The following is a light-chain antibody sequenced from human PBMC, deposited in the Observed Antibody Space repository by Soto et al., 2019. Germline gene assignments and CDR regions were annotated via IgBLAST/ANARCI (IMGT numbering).Light chain of an antibody. CDR2: GAS. Sequence: EIVMTQSPATLSVSPGERATLSCRASQSVSSNLAWYQQKPGQAPRLLIYGASTRATGIPARFSGSGSGTEFTLTLSSLQSDDLAVYYCQQYNNWPPVTFGGGTKVEIK. CDR3: QQYNNWPPVT. CDR1: QSVSSN. J-gene: IGKJ4*01. V-gene: IGKV3-15*01.